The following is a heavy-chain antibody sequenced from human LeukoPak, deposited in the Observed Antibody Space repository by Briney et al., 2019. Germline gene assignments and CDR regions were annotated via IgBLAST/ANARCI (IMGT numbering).Heavy chain of an antibody. D-gene: IGHD5-24*01. CDR1: GYTFTSYD. Sequence: ASVKVSCKASGYTFTSYDINWVRQATGQGLEWMGWMNPNSGNTGYAQKFQGRVTMTRNTSISTAYMELSSLRSEDTAVYYCARVGKKEMDFDYWGQGTLVTVSS. V-gene: IGHV1-8*01. J-gene: IGHJ4*02. CDR2: MNPNSGNT. CDR3: ARVGKKEMDFDY.